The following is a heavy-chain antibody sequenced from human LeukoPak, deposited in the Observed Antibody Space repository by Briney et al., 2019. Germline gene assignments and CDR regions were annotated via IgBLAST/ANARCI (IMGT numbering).Heavy chain of an antibody. J-gene: IGHJ3*01. Sequence: KPSETLSLTCTVSGGSISSHYWSWIRQPPGKGLEWIGYIYNSGSTNYNPSLKSRVTISLDTSKNQFSLHLTSVTAADTAVYFCARDDYGAFDAFDVWGQGTVVTVSS. D-gene: IGHD3-16*01. CDR2: IYNSGST. V-gene: IGHV4-59*08. CDR1: GGSISSHY. CDR3: ARDDYGAFDAFDV.